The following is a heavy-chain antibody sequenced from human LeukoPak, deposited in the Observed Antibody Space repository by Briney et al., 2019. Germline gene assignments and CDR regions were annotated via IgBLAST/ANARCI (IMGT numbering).Heavy chain of an antibody. CDR1: GFNFSNSP. J-gene: IGHJ4*02. CDR3: AKDEFGTFDY. D-gene: IGHD3-10*01. CDR2: TSHDESNK. V-gene: IGHV3-30-3*01. Sequence: PGGSLRLSCAAFGFNFSNSPMHWVRQAPGKGLEWVAVTSHDESNKYYADSVKGRFTISRDNSKNTLYLQMNSLRAEDTAVYYCAKDEFGTFDYWGQGNLVTVSS.